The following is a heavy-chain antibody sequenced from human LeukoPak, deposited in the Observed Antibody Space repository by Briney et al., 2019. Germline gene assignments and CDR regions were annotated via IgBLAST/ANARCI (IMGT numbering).Heavy chain of an antibody. Sequence: WESLRLSGSSSGFTFSSYSRIWVRHVPGEGLEWVSSISSISSYIYYADSVKGPFTISRDNAKNSPYLQMNSLTAEDTAVYYCARVAAAGTEYFDYWGQGTLVTVSS. V-gene: IGHV3-21*01. CDR3: ARVAAAGTEYFDY. J-gene: IGHJ4*02. CDR2: ISSISSYI. CDR1: GFTFSSYS. D-gene: IGHD6-13*01.